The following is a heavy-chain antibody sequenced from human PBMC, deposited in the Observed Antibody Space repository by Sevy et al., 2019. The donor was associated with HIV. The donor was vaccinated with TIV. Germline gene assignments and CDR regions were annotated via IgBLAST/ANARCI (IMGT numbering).Heavy chain of an antibody. J-gene: IGHJ6*02. CDR3: ARDEIQAYGMDV. CDR2: INPNSGGT. V-gene: IGHV1-2*02. CDR1: GYTFTGYY. Sequence: ASVKVSYKASGYTFTGYYMHWVRQAPGQGLEWMGWINPNSGGTNYAQKFQGRVTMTRDTSISTAYMELSRLRSDDTAVYYCARDEIQAYGMDVWGQGTTVTVSS. D-gene: IGHD5-18*01.